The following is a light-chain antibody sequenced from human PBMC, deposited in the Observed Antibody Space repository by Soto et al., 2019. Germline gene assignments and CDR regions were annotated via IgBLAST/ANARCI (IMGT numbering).Light chain of an antibody. J-gene: IGKJ1*01. CDR3: QQYNSYPWT. V-gene: IGKV1-5*01. CDR1: QSISIW. Sequence: DIQRPQSPSTLSASLGDRFTISCLASQSISIWLAWYQQKPGKAPKLLIYDASTLESGVPSRFSGSGSGTEFTLTISSLQPDDFATYYCQQYNSYPWTFGQGTKVDIK. CDR2: DAS.